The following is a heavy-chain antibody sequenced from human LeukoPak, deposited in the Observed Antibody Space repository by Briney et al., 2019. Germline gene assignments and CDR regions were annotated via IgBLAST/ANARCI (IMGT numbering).Heavy chain of an antibody. Sequence: PGGSLRLSCAVSGFTFSDYYMSWIRQAPGKGLEWVSYISSSGSTIYYADSVKGRFTISRDNAKNSLYLQMNSLRAEDTAVYYCARDYLYDSSGYYDGYWGQGTLVTVSS. CDR2: ISSSGSTI. J-gene: IGHJ4*02. CDR3: ARDYLYDSSGYYDGY. V-gene: IGHV3-11*04. D-gene: IGHD3-22*01. CDR1: GFTFSDYY.